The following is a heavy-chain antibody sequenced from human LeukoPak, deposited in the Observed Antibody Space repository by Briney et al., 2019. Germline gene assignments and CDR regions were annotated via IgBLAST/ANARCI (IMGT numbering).Heavy chain of an antibody. CDR1: GFTSSSYS. CDR2: ISSSSSYI. Sequence: GGSLRLSCAASGFTSSSYSMNWVRQAPGKGLEWVSSISSSSSYIYYADSVKGRFTISRDNAKNSLYLQMNSLRAEDTAVYYCARDRLGGLGIAAAGTPFRYYYYGMDVWGQGTTVTVSS. J-gene: IGHJ6*02. V-gene: IGHV3-21*01. D-gene: IGHD6-13*01. CDR3: ARDRLGGLGIAAAGTPFRYYYYGMDV.